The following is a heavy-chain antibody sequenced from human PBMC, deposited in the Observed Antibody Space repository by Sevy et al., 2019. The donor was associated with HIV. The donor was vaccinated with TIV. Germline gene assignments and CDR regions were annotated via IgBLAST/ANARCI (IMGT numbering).Heavy chain of an antibody. Sequence: SETLSLTCAVYGGSFSGYYWSWIRQPPGKGLEWIGEINHSGSTNYNPSLKSRVTISGDTSKNQFSLKLSSVTAADTAVYYCARHCSSTSCSHAFAIWGQGTMVTASS. D-gene: IGHD2-2*01. J-gene: IGHJ3*02. CDR1: GGSFSGYY. V-gene: IGHV4-34*01. CDR2: INHSGST. CDR3: ARHCSSTSCSHAFAI.